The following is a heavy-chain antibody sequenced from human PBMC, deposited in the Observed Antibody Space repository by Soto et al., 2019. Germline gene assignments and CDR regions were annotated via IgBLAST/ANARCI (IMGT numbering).Heavy chain of an antibody. CDR1: GGSISSGGYY. CDR3: ASDEGRVSIAARSTYYYYGMDV. V-gene: IGHV4-31*03. CDR2: IYYSGST. Sequence: QVQLQESGPGLVKPSQTLSLTCTVSGGSISSGGYYWSWIRQHPGKGLEGIGYIYYSGSTYYNPSLKNRVTISVDTSKNQYSPKLSSVTASDTAVYYCASDEGRVSIAARSTYYYYGMDVWGQGTTVTVSS. D-gene: IGHD6-6*01. J-gene: IGHJ6*02.